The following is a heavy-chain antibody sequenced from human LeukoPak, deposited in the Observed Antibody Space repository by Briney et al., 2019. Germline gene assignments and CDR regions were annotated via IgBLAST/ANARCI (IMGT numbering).Heavy chain of an antibody. D-gene: IGHD3-16*02. V-gene: IGHV4-4*07. CDR1: GGSISSYY. J-gene: IGHJ6*03. Sequence: PSETLSLTCTVSGGSISSYYWSWIRQPAGKGLEWIGRIYTSGSTNYNPPLKSRVTMSVDTSKNQFSLKLSSVTAADTAVYYCARALSLYDYIWGSYRWDYYMDVWGKGTTVTVSS. CDR2: IYTSGST. CDR3: ARALSLYDYIWGSYRWDYYMDV.